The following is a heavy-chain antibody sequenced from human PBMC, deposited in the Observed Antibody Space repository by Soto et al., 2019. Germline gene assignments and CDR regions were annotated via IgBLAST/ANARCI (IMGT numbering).Heavy chain of an antibody. J-gene: IGHJ6*02. V-gene: IGHV2-70*04. Sequence: VSGPTLVNPTQTLTLTCTVSGFSLSGTGMRATWIRQPPGKALEWLARIDWEDTKLYSTSLKTRLSISKDTSKNQVVLTMTNMDPADTATYYCARAFYGMDVWGPGTTVTVSS. CDR1: GFSLSGTGMR. CDR2: IDWEDTK. CDR3: ARAFYGMDV.